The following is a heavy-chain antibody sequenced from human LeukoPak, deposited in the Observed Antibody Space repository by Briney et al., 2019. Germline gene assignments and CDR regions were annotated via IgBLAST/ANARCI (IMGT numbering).Heavy chain of an antibody. CDR2: ISSSSSYI. J-gene: IGHJ5*02. Sequence: GGSLRLSCAASGFTFSSYAMSWVRQAPGKGLEWVSSISSSSSYIYYADSVKGRFTISRDNAKNSLYLQMNSLRAEDTAVYYCARDVSVLEWLRNWFDPWGQGTLVTVSS. D-gene: IGHD3-3*01. CDR3: ARDVSVLEWLRNWFDP. V-gene: IGHV3-21*01. CDR1: GFTFSSYA.